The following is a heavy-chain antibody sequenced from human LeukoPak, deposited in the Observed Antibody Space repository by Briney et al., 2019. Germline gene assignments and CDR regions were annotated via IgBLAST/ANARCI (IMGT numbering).Heavy chain of an antibody. J-gene: IGHJ4*02. V-gene: IGHV1-18*01. CDR2: ISAYNGDT. D-gene: IGHD5-18*01. Sequence: ASVKVSCKASGYTFTSYGISWVRRAPGQGLEWMGWISAYNGDTNYAQKLQGRVTMTTDTSTSTAYMELRSLRSDDTAVYYCAREGQGSYGYPFWDYWGQGTLVTVSS. CDR3: AREGQGSYGYPFWDY. CDR1: GYTFTSYG.